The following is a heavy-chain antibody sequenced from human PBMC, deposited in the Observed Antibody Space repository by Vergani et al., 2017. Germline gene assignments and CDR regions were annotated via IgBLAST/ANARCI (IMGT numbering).Heavy chain of an antibody. J-gene: IGHJ5*02. Sequence: VQLVESGGGVVQPGGSLRLSCAASGFTFSSYSMNWVRQAPGKGLEWVSSISSSSSYIYYADSVKGRFTISRDNAKNSLYLQMNSLRAEDTAVYYCATKGYCSSTSCWGTSENWFDPWGQGTLVTVSS. CDR2: ISSSSSYI. CDR3: ATKGYCSSTSCWGTSENWFDP. V-gene: IGHV3-21*01. CDR1: GFTFSSYS. D-gene: IGHD2-2*01.